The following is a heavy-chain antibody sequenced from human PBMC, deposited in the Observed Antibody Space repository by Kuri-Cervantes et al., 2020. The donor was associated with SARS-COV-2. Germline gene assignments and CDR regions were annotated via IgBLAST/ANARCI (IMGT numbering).Heavy chain of an antibody. V-gene: IGHV4-34*01. D-gene: IGHD2/OR15-2a*01. CDR1: YGTLTGHQ. CDR3: ARVRSTTAGWFDP. CDR2: INHRGDT. J-gene: IGHJ5*02. Sequence: SETLSLTCALYYGTLTGHQWSWIRQPPGKGLEWIGRINHRGDTYYNPSLKSRVTISVGTSKNQFSLKLSSVTAADTAVYYCARVRSTTAGWFDPWGQGTLVTVSS.